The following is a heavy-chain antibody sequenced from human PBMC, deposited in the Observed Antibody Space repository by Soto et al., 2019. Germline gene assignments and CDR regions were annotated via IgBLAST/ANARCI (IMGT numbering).Heavy chain of an antibody. D-gene: IGHD6-13*01. CDR2: INAGNGNT. V-gene: IGHV1-3*01. J-gene: IGHJ5*02. CDR1: GYTFTSYA. CDR3: ARVTISSSWYRRGFDP. Sequence: ASVKVSCKASGYTFTSYAMHWVRQAPGQRLEWMGWINAGNGNTKYSQKFQGRVTITRDTSASTAYMELSSLRSEDTAVYYCARVTISSSWYRRGFDPWGQGPLVTVSS.